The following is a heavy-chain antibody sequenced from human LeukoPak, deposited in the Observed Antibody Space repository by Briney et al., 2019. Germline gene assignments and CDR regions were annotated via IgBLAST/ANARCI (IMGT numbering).Heavy chain of an antibody. D-gene: IGHD3/OR15-3a*01. CDR1: GGSFSGYY. CDR2: INHSGST. CDR3: ARGGLD. V-gene: IGHV4-34*01. Sequence: SETLSLTCAVYGGSFSGYYWSWIRQPPGKGLEWIGEINHSGSTNYNPSLKSRVTISVDTSKDQVSLRLNSVTAADTAVYYCARGGLDWGQGTLVTVSS. J-gene: IGHJ4*02.